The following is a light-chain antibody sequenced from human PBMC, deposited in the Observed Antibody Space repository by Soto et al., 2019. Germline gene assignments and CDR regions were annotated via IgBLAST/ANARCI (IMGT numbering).Light chain of an antibody. CDR2: EVS. Sequence: ALTQPASVSGSPGQSITISCTGTSSDVGGYNYVSWYQQHPGKAPKLMIYEVSNRPSGVSNRFSGSKSGITASLTISGLQAEDEADYYCSSYTSSSTHWVFGGGTKLTVL. CDR1: SSDVGGYNY. V-gene: IGLV2-14*01. J-gene: IGLJ3*02. CDR3: SSYTSSSTHWV.